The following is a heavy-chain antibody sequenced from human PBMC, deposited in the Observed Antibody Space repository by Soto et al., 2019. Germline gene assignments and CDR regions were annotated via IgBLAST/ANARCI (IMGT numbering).Heavy chain of an antibody. CDR2: ISTSGVI. V-gene: IGHV3-53*01. D-gene: IGHD3-16*01. CDR1: GFTVSSNY. J-gene: IGHJ4*02. CDR3: AGGAGFLIAY. Sequence: GGSLRLSCAASGFTVSSNYMMWVRQAPGKGLEWVSLISTSGVIHYADSLRGRFTISRDSSKNTLFLQMRNLRAEDTAVYYCAGGAGFLIAYWGRGILVTVSS.